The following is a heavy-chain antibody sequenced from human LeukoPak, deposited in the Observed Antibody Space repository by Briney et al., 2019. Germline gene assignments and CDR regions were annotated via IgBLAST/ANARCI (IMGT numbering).Heavy chain of an antibody. CDR2: ISSSGSTI. CDR3: AKGGGGRLIYYYYMDV. CDR1: GFTFSDYY. Sequence: GGSLRLSCAASGFTFSDYYMSWIRQAPGKGLEWVSYISSSGSTIYYADSVKGRLTISRDNAKNSLYLQMNSLRAEDMALYYCAKGGGGRLIYYYYMDVWGKGTTVTVSS. V-gene: IGHV3-11*01. D-gene: IGHD3-16*01. J-gene: IGHJ6*03.